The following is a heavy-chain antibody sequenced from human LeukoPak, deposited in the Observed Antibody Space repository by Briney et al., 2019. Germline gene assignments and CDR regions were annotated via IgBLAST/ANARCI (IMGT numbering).Heavy chain of an antibody. Sequence: ASVKVSCKTSGYTFTSYGISWMRQAPGQGLEWMGWISTYNGNTNYAQNLQGRVTMTTDTSTSTAYMELRSLRSDDTAVYYCARDKDWDLECWGQGTLVTVSS. D-gene: IGHD3-9*01. J-gene: IGHJ4*02. V-gene: IGHV1-18*01. CDR3: ARDKDWDLEC. CDR2: ISTYNGNT. CDR1: GYTFTSYG.